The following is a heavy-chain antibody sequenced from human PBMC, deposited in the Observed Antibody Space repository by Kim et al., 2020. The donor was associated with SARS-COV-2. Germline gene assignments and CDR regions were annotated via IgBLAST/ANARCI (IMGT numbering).Heavy chain of an antibody. Sequence: TYYADSVKGRFTISRDNSKNTLYLQMNSLRAEDTAVYYCARDSTKGDFDYWGQGTLVTVSS. CDR2: T. D-gene: IGHD3-16*01. CDR3: ARDSTKGDFDY. J-gene: IGHJ4*02. V-gene: IGHV3-23*01.